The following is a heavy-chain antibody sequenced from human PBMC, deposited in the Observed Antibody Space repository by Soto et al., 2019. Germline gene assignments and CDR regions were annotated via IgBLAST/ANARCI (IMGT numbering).Heavy chain of an antibody. CDR1: GFTFSSYG. D-gene: IGHD2-15*01. Sequence: QVQLVESGGGVVQPGRSLRLSCAASGFTFSSYGMHWVRQAPGKGLEWVAVMSWDGSDEFYEETVKGRFTVSRDNSRNTLYLQMNSLRPEDTAVYYCAKEDCSGGICYGFDYWGQGTLVPVSS. J-gene: IGHJ4*02. CDR2: MSWDGSDE. V-gene: IGHV3-30*18. CDR3: AKEDCSGGICYGFDY.